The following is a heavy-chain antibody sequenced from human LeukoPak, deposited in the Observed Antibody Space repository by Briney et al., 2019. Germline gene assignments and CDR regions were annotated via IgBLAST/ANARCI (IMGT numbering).Heavy chain of an antibody. D-gene: IGHD1-26*01. Sequence: SETLSLTCAVYGGSFSGYYWSWIRQPAGKGLEWIGRIYISGLTNYNSSLKSRLTMSLDTSKNQLSLNLRSVTAADTAVYYCARESGSSRYFDYWGQGTLVTVSS. J-gene: IGHJ4*02. CDR2: IYISGLT. CDR1: GGSFSGYY. V-gene: IGHV4-4*07. CDR3: ARESGSSRYFDY.